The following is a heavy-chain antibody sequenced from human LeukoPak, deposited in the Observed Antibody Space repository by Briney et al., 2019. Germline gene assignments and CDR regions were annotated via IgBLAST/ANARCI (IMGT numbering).Heavy chain of an antibody. CDR2: ISDSGSRT. CDR1: GFTFSAYS. V-gene: IGHV3-64*01. D-gene: IGHD2-21*01. CDR3: VRETKGDYDY. Sequence: GGSLRLSCAASGFTFSAYSMHWVRQAPGKGLESVSAISDSGSRTYYANSVKGRFTISRDNSKNTLDLQMGSLRVEDMGVYYCVRETKGDYDYWGQGTLVTVSS. J-gene: IGHJ4*02.